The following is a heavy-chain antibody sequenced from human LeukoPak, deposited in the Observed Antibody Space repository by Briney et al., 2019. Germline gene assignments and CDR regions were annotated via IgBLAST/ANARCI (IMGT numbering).Heavy chain of an antibody. V-gene: IGHV3-23*01. CDR3: ATDYYDSSGSYTVDH. J-gene: IGHJ4*02. Sequence: GGSLRLSCAASGFTFSNFAMSWVRQAPGKGLEGVSVISGSGGTTHYADSVRGRFTFSRDNSKNTLHLQRSSLRAEDTAVYYCATDYYDSSGSYTVDHWGQGTLVTVSS. D-gene: IGHD3-22*01. CDR2: ISGSGGTT. CDR1: GFTFSNFA.